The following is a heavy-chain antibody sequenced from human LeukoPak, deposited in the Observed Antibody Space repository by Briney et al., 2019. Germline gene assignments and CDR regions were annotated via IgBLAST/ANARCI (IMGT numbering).Heavy chain of an antibody. CDR1: GFTFSSYG. D-gene: IGHD1-7*01. Sequence: PGRSLRLSCAASGFTFSSYGMHWVRQAPGKGLEWVAVISYDGSNKYYADSVKGRFTISRDNSKNTLYLQMSSLRAEDTAVYYCAKSLSNLYNWNYGYWGQGTLVTVSS. CDR3: AKSLSNLYNWNYGY. CDR2: ISYDGSNK. J-gene: IGHJ4*02. V-gene: IGHV3-30*18.